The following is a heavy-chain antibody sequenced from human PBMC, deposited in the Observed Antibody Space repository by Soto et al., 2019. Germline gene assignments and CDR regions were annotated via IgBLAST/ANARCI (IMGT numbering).Heavy chain of an antibody. CDR1: GFTFSGYG. V-gene: IGHV3-23*01. J-gene: IGHJ4*02. CDR2: ISGSGSST. CDR3: AKKWGEGTTTHFYFDS. Sequence: GGSLRLSCVASGFTFSGYGMSWVRQAPGKGLEWVSGISGSGSSTYYADSVKGRFAISRDKSKNTLYLQMNSLRADDTAIYYCAKKWGEGTTTHFYFDSWGLGTLVTVSS. D-gene: IGHD1-26*01.